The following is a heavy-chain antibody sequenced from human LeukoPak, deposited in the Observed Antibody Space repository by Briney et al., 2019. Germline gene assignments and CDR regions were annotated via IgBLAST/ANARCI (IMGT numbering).Heavy chain of an antibody. Sequence: GGSLRLSCAASGFSFSDYYMSWIRQAPGKGLEWVSGISWNSGSIGYADSVKGRFTISRDNAKNSLYLQMNSLRAEDTALYYCAKSGDYDSGGPNDYWGQGTLVTVSS. CDR1: GFSFSDYY. V-gene: IGHV3-9*01. CDR2: ISWNSGSI. CDR3: AKSGDYDSGGPNDY. D-gene: IGHD3-22*01. J-gene: IGHJ4*02.